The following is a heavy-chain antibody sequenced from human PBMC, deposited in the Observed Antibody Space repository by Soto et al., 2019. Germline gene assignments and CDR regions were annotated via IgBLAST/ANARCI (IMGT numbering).Heavy chain of an antibody. V-gene: IGHV3-23*01. J-gene: IGHJ6*02. Sequence: EVQLLESGGGLVQPGGSLRLSCAASGFTFSSYAMSWVRQAPGKGLEWVSAISGSGGSTYYADSVKGRFTISRDNSKNTLYLQMNSLRAEDTAVYYCAKSPPSVAYYYYGMDVWGQGTTVTVSS. CDR1: GFTFSSYA. D-gene: IGHD5-12*01. CDR2: ISGSGGST. CDR3: AKSPPSVAYYYYGMDV.